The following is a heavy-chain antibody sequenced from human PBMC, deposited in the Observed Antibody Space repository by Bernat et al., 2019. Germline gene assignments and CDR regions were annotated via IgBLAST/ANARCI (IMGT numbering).Heavy chain of an antibody. CDR1: GFTFSSYA. CDR3: VQQLAHSNAFDI. J-gene: IGHJ3*02. Sequence: LVESGGGLVQPGGSLRLSCAASGFTFSSYAMSWVRQAPGKGLEWVSAISGSGGSTYYADSVKCRFTISRDNSKNTLYLQMNSLRAEDTAVYYCVQQLAHSNAFDIWGQGTMVTVSS. D-gene: IGHD6-6*01. V-gene: IGHV3-23*04. CDR2: ISGSGGST.